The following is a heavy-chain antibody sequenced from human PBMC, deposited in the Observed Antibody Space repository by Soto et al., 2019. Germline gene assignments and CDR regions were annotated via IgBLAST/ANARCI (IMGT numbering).Heavy chain of an antibody. D-gene: IGHD4-17*01. CDR2: ISYDGSNK. Sequence: QVQLVESGGGVVQPGRSLRLSRAASGFTFSSYAMHWVRQAPGKGLEWVAVISYDGSNKYYADSVKGRFTISRDHSKNTLYLQMNSLRAEDTAVYYCARESPWTTVTNYFDYWGQGTLVTVSS. J-gene: IGHJ4*02. CDR1: GFTFSSYA. V-gene: IGHV3-30-3*01. CDR3: ARESPWTTVTNYFDY.